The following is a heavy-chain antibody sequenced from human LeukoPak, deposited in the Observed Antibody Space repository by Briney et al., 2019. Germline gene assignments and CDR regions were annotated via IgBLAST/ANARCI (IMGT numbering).Heavy chain of an antibody. CDR1: GFTFSVSV. V-gene: IGHV3-64*01. J-gene: IGHJ4*02. Sequence: GGSLRLSCAASGFTFSVSVMHWVRQAPGKGLEYVSVISSNGGSTSYANSVKGRFTISRDNSKNTLYLQMGSLRAEDMAVYYCARDLSGGGLDYWGQGTLVAVSS. CDR3: ARDLSGGGLDY. D-gene: IGHD3-10*01. CDR2: ISSNGGST.